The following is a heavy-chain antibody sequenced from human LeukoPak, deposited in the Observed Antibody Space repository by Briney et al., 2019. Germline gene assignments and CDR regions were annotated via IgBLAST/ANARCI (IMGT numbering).Heavy chain of an antibody. J-gene: IGHJ4*02. V-gene: IGHV3-30*03. CDR3: ARGSGSYYNVASDDY. Sequence: PGGSLRLSCAASGFTFSGYGMHWVRQTPGKGLEWVAVISYDGSNKYYADSVKGRFTISRDNSKNTMYLQMNSLRAEDTAVYYCARGSGSYYNVASDDYWGQGTLVTVSS. CDR1: GFTFSGYG. D-gene: IGHD3-10*01. CDR2: ISYDGSNK.